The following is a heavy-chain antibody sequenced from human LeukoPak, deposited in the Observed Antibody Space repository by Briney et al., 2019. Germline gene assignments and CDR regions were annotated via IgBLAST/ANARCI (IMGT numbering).Heavy chain of an antibody. V-gene: IGHV1-46*01. Sequence: ASVKVSCKASGYTFTSYYMHWVRQAPGQGLEWMGIINPSGGSTSYAQKFQGRVTMTRDTSTSTVYMELSSLRSEDTAVYYCARSPAAAGTLSHWFDPWGQGTLVTASS. CDR1: GYTFTSYY. D-gene: IGHD6-13*01. CDR3: ARSPAAAGTLSHWFDP. J-gene: IGHJ5*02. CDR2: INPSGGST.